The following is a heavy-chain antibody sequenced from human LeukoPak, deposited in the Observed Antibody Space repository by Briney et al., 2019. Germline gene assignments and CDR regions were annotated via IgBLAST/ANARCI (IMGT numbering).Heavy chain of an antibody. D-gene: IGHD3-22*01. CDR1: GGSFSGYY. J-gene: IGHJ4*02. Sequence: PSETLSLTCAVYGGSFSGYYWSWIRQPPGKGLEWSGEINHSGSTNYNPSLKSRVTISVDTSKNQLSRKLSSVTAADTAVYYCARAPGYYDSSGYLPHYFDYWGQGTLVTVSS. CDR2: INHSGST. V-gene: IGHV4-34*01. CDR3: ARAPGYYDSSGYLPHYFDY.